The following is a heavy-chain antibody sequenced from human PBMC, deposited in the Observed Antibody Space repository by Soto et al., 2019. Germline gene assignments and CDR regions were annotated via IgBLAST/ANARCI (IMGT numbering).Heavy chain of an antibody. V-gene: IGHV4-59*01. Sequence: PSETLSLTCTISGSSISSYYCSWIRQPPGKGMERIRYIYYSGSTNYNPSLKSRVTISVDTSKNQFSLKLIAVTAADAAVHYCKRRAGAGSLGSYYYYYMDVWGKVTTVTVSS. CDR1: GSSISSYY. CDR3: KRRAGAGSLGSYYYYYMDV. D-gene: IGHD1-1*01. CDR2: IYYSGST. J-gene: IGHJ6*03.